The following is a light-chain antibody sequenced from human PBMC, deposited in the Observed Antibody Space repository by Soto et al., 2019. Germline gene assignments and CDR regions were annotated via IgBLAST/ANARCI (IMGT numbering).Light chain of an antibody. CDR2: GAS. CDR1: QSVSSN. V-gene: IGKV3-15*01. CDR3: QQYNNWPYT. J-gene: IGKJ2*01. Sequence: EIVMTQSPATLSVSPGERATLSCGASQSVSSNLAWYQQKPGQAPRLLIYGASTRATGIPARFSGSGSGTEFTLTISSLQSEDVAVYYCQQYNNWPYTFGQGTKLEIK.